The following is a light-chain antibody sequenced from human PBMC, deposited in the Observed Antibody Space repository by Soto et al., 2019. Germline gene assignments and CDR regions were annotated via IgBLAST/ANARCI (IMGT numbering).Light chain of an antibody. CDR3: SSYTSSSDVV. CDR1: SSDVGGYNY. V-gene: IGLV2-14*01. J-gene: IGLJ2*01. CDR2: DVS. Sequence: QSALTQPASVSGSPGQSITISCTGTSSDVGGYNYVSWYQQHPGKAPKLMIYDVSNRPSGVSNRFSGSKSGNTASLTISGLQGEDEADYYCSSYTSSSDVVFGGGTQLTVL.